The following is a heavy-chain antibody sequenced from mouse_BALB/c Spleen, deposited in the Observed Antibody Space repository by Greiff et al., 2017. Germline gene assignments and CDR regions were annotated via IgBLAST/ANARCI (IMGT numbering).Heavy chain of an antibody. CDR2: IDPANGNT. CDR1: GFNIKDTY. D-gene: IGHD1-1*02. J-gene: IGHJ3*01. CDR3: AFTMGFAY. V-gene: IGHV14-3*02. Sequence: VQLKESGAELVKPGASVKLSCTASGFNIKDTYMHWVKQRPEQGLEWIGRIDPANGNTKYDPKFQGKATITADTSSNTAYLQLSRLTSEDTAVYYCAFTMGFAYWGQGTLVTVSA.